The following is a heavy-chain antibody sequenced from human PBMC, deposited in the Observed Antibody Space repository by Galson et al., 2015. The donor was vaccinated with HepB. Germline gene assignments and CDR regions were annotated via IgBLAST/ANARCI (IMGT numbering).Heavy chain of an antibody. CDR2: IYPGDSDT. Sequence: QSGAEVKKPGESLKISCKGSGYNFTSYWIGWVRQMPGKGLEWMGIIYPGDSDTRYSPSFQGQVTISADKSISTAYLQWSSLKASDTAMYYCARRRYYDSSGYYSHYYYYGVDVWGQGTTVTVSS. CDR1: GYNFTSYW. D-gene: IGHD3-22*01. CDR3: ARRRYYDSSGYYSHYYYYGVDV. V-gene: IGHV5-51*01. J-gene: IGHJ6*02.